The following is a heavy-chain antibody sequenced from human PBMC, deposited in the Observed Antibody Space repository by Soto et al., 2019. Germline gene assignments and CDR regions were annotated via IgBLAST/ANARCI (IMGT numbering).Heavy chain of an antibody. V-gene: IGHV1-69*01. CDR3: ARGGVDVVATSAFDY. CDR2: INPILGTP. CDR1: GATYSTSA. Sequence: VQLVQSGAEVKKPGSSVKVSWKASGATYSTSAISWVRQAPGQGLEWMGGINPILGTPDYAHKFQGRVTITADESTSTVYMELGSLRSEDTALYFCARGGVDVVATSAFDYWGQGTLVTVSS. J-gene: IGHJ4*02. D-gene: IGHD5-12*01.